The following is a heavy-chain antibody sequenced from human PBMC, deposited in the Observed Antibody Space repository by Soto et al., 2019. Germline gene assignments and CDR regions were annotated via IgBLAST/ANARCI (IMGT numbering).Heavy chain of an antibody. CDR1: GFTFSNAW. V-gene: IGHV3-15*07. CDR2: IKSKTDGGTT. J-gene: IGHJ6*02. CDR3: TTEVSYYYYGMDV. D-gene: IGHD4-4*01. Sequence: GGSLRLSCAASGFTFSNAWMNWVRQAPGKGLEWVGRIKSKTDGGTTDYAAPVKGRFTISRDDSKNTLYLQMNSLKTEDTAVYYCTTEVSYYYYGMDVWGQGTTVTVSS.